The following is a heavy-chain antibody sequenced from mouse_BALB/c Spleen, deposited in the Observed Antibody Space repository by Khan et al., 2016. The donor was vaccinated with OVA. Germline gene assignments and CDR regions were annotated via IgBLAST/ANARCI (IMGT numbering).Heavy chain of an antibody. D-gene: IGHD1-2*01. CDR3: SRHFTHYYGSSVAY. V-gene: IGHV5-6*02. CDR2: ISSVGNST. CDR1: GFTFSSCG. J-gene: IGHJ3*01. Sequence: EVELVESGGDLVKPGGSLKIPCSASGFTFSSCGMPWVRPTPDKRLEWVATISSVGNSTYYLDIVRGRFIISRDNANNTLYLQVSGLKSEDKAMYLCSRHFTHYYGSSVAYWGQGALVTV.